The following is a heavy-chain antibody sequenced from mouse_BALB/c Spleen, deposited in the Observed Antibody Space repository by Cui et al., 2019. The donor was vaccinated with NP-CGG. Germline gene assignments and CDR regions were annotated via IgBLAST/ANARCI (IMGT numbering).Heavy chain of an antibody. D-gene: IGHD1-1*01. CDR2: IDPNSGGT. Sequence: QVQLRQPGAELVKPGASVRLSCKASGYTFTSYWIHWVKQKPGRGLEWIGGIDPNSGGTKYNEKFKSKATLTVDKPSSTAYMQLSSLTSEDSAVYYCARYNYYGSTYFDYWGQGTTLTVSS. J-gene: IGHJ2*01. V-gene: IGHV1-72*01. CDR1: GYTFTSYW. CDR3: ARYNYYGSTYFDY.